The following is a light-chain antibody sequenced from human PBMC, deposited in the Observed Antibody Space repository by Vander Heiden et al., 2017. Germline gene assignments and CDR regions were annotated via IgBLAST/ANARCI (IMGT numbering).Light chain of an antibody. CDR2: SNN. Sequence: QPVLTQPPSASGTPGQRVTIFCSGSSSNSGRNNVNWYQQLPGSTPNLLIYSNNQRPSGVPDRFSGSKSGTSASLAISGPQSEDEADYYCATWDDGLNHYFVFGTGTRVTVL. V-gene: IGLV1-44*01. CDR3: ATWDDGLNHYFV. CDR1: SSNSGRNN. J-gene: IGLJ1*01.